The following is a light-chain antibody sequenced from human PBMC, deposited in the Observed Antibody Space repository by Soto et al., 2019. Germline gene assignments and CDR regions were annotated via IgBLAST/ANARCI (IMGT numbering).Light chain of an antibody. V-gene: IGKV1-39*01. J-gene: IGKJ4*01. Sequence: EIQMPKSPSFLYPSLGYRVTITSRSSQSISSYLNWYQQKPGKAPKLLIYAASSLQSGVPSRFSGSGSGTDFTLTISSLQPEDFATYSCQQSYSTPRAFGGGTKVDIK. CDR1: QSISSY. CDR3: QQSYSTPRA. CDR2: AAS.